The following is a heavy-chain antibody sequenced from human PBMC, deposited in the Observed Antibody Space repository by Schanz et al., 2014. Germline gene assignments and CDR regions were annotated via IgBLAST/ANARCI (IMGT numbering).Heavy chain of an antibody. Sequence: VQLVESGGGLIQPGGSLRLSCAASGFTFRGHAMHWVRQAPGQGLEKVAVTSTDGTKTYYAASVRGRFAISRDNSKNTLYLQMNSLRGDDTAVYYCAKVFHPYYGGNSFDNWGQGTLVTVSS. J-gene: IGHJ4*02. D-gene: IGHD4-17*01. CDR2: TSTDGTKT. CDR1: GFTFRGHA. V-gene: IGHV3-30*09. CDR3: AKVFHPYYGGNSFDN.